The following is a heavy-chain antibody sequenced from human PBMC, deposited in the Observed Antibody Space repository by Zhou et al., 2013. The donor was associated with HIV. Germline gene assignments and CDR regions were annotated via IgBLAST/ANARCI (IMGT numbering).Heavy chain of an antibody. J-gene: IGHJ4*02. CDR3: VRGPPTVGEYLEPEDHLDY. Sequence: QAHLVQSGTEVKKPGSSVKISCKASGGHFSSYAFSWVRQAPGQGLEWMGGTIPIFGTTHYAPKFQGRVTITTDESTSTAYMELSSLRSEDTAVYYCVRGPPTVGEYLEPEDHLDYWGQGTVVTVSS. CDR1: GGHFSSYA. V-gene: IGHV1-69*05. D-gene: IGHD2-15*01. CDR2: TIPIFGTT.